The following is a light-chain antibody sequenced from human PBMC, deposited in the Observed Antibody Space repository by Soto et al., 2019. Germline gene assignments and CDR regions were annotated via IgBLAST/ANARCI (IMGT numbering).Light chain of an antibody. Sequence: QSVLTQPASVSGSPGQSITISCTGTSSDVGGSAYVSWYQQFPGNVPILLXXXXXXXPSXXXXRXSGSKSVNTASLTISGLQAEDEADYYCSSYTSSSTLDVFGTGTKVTVL. CDR2: XXX. CDR1: SSDVGGSAY. V-gene: IGLV2-14*01. CDR3: SSYTSSSTLDV. J-gene: IGLJ1*01.